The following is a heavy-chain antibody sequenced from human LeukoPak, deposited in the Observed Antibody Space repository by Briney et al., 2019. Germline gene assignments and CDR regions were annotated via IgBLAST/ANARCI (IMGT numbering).Heavy chain of an antibody. CDR1: GGTFSSYA. CDR2: IIPIFGTA. D-gene: IGHD4-23*01. Sequence: SVKVSCKASGGTFSSYAISWVRQAPGQGLEWMGGIIPIFGTANYAQKFQGRVTITADESTSTAYMELSSLRSEDTAVYYCARGDYLRWRTYYFDYWGQGTLVTVSS. CDR3: ARGDYLRWRTYYFDY. J-gene: IGHJ4*02. V-gene: IGHV1-69*13.